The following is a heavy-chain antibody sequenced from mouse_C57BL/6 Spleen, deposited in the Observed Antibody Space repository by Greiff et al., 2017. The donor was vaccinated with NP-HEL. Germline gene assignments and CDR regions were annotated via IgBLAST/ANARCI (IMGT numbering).Heavy chain of an antibody. V-gene: IGHV1-69*01. D-gene: IGHD1-1*01. Sequence: QVQLKQSGAELVMPGASVKLSCKASGYTFTSYWMHWVKQRPGQGLEWIGEIDPSDSYTNYNQKFKGKSTLTVDKSSSTAYMQLSSLTSEDSAVYYCARRDGSSFYFDYWGQGTTLTVSS. CDR1: GYTFTSYW. CDR2: IDPSDSYT. J-gene: IGHJ2*01. CDR3: ARRDGSSFYFDY.